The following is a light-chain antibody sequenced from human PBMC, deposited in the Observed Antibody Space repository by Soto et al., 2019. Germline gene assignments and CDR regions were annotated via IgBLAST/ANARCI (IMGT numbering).Light chain of an antibody. CDR1: SSNIGAGYD. V-gene: IGLV1-40*01. CDR2: GNN. Sequence: QSVLTQPPSVSGAPGQRVTISCTGSSSNIGAGYDVHWYQQLPGTAPKLLIYGNNNRPSGVSDRLSGSKSGTSASLAITGLQAEDEADYYCQSYDSSLSGSVVFGGGTKLTVL. CDR3: QSYDSSLSGSVV. J-gene: IGLJ2*01.